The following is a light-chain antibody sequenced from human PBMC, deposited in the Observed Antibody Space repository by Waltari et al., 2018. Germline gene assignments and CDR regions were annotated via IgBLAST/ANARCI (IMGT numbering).Light chain of an antibody. CDR3: SSFTGNTWV. Sequence: QSALTQPASVSGSPGQSITISCTGTSRDVGGYNYVTWYQHHPGKAPKLIIFDVTKRPSGVSDRFSGAKSGNTASLTISGLQAEDESEYYCSSFTGNTWVFGGGTKLTVL. CDR2: DVT. V-gene: IGLV2-14*03. CDR1: SRDVGGYNY. J-gene: IGLJ3*02.